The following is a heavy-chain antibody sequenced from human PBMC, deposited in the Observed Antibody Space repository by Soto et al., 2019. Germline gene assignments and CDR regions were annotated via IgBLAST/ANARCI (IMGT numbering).Heavy chain of an antibody. CDR1: GGTFSSYT. CDR3: ARDGEKVTYYYYMDV. CDR2: IIPILGIA. D-gene: IGHD3-10*01. Sequence: ASVKVSCKASGGTFSSYTISWVRQAPGQGLEWMGRIIPILGIANYAQKFQGRVTITADKSTSTAYMELSSLRSEDTAVYYCARDGEKVTYYYYMDVWGKGTTVTVSS. J-gene: IGHJ6*03. V-gene: IGHV1-69*04.